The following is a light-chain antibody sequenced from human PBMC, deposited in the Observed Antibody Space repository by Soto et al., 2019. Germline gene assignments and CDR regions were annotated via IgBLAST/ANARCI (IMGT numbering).Light chain of an antibody. J-gene: IGLJ3*02. CDR2: SDT. V-gene: IGLV3-21*04. CDR3: QVWDTSSDHVV. CDR1: NIGSKS. Sequence: SYELTQPPSVSVAPGKTARITCGGDNIGSKSVHWYQQKPGQAPVLVIYSDTDRPSGIPERFSGTNSGNKATLTISRVEAGDEADYCCQVWDTSSDHVVFGGGTKLTVL.